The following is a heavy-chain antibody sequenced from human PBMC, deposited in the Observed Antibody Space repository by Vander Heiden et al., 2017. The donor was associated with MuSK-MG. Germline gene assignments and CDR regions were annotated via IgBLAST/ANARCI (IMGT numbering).Heavy chain of an antibody. Sequence: EVQLVESGGGLVQPGGSLRLSCEASGFTFRSYWMTWIRQAPGKGLEWVASIKPDGSEKYYVDSVKGRFTISRDNAKTSLYLQINSLRAEDTAVYYCARLDIREYSIFDHWGQGTLVTASS. D-gene: IGHD4-4*01. V-gene: IGHV3-7*01. J-gene: IGHJ4*02. CDR1: GFTFRSYW. CDR2: IKPDGSEK. CDR3: ARLDIREYSIFDH.